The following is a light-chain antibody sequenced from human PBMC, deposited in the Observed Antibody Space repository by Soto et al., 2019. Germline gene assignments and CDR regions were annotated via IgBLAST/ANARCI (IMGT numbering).Light chain of an antibody. Sequence: DIQMTQSPSTLSASVGDRVTITCRASQSISNWLAWYQQRPGEAPNLLIYDASTLQSGVPSRFTGSGSGTIFTFTITRLQPEDVATYYCQQYDDIPVFGPGTKV. CDR2: DAS. J-gene: IGKJ3*01. CDR1: QSISNW. V-gene: IGKV1-33*01. CDR3: QQYDDIPV.